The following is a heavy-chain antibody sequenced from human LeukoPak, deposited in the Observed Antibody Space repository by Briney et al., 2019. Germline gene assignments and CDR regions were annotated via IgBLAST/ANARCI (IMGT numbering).Heavy chain of an antibody. J-gene: IGHJ5*02. CDR3: AKDRWSSTSMRWFDP. V-gene: IGHV3-23*01. D-gene: IGHD2-2*01. Sequence: GGPLRLSCAASGFTFSSYAMSWVRQAPGKGLEWVLAISGSGGGTYYADSVKGRFTISRDNSKNTLYLQMNSLRAEDTAVYYCAKDRWSSTSMRWFDPWGQGTLVTVSS. CDR2: ISGSGGGT. CDR1: GFTFSSYA.